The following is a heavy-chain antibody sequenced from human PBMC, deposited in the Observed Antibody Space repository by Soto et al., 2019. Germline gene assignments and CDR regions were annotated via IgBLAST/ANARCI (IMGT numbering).Heavy chain of an antibody. CDR1: GGSFSGYY. CDR3: ARMGIQGYQAH. J-gene: IGHJ4*02. CDR2: INHSGST. V-gene: IGHV4-34*01. Sequence: KTSETLSLTCAVYGGSFSGYYWSWIRQPPGKGLEWIGEINHSGSTNYNPSLKSRVTISVDTSKNQFSLKLSSVTAADTAVYYCARMGIQGYQAHWGQGTLVTVSS. D-gene: IGHD3-16*02.